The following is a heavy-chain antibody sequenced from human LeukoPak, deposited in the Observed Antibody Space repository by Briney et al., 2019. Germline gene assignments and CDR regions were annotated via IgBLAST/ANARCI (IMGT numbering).Heavy chain of an antibody. CDR3: ARDHGVTGIALDYYYYMDV. J-gene: IGHJ6*03. V-gene: IGHV3-7*01. CDR2: IKQDGSEK. D-gene: IGHD6-13*01. Sequence: PGGSLRLSCAASGFTFSSYWMSWVRQAPGKGLEWVANIKQDGSEKYYVDSVKGRFTISRDNAKNSLYLQMNSLRAEDTAVYYCARDHGVTGIALDYYYYMDVWGKGTTVTISS. CDR1: GFTFSSYW.